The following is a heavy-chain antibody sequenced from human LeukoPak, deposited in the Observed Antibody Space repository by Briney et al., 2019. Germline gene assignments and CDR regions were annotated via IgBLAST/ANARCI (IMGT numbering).Heavy chain of an antibody. J-gene: IGHJ4*02. D-gene: IGHD5-12*01. V-gene: IGHV4-38-2*02. CDR3: ARDRHKLVDIVAGILDY. CDR1: GYSISSNYY. Sequence: SETLSLTCTVSGYSISSNYYWGWIRQPPGKGLEWIGYIFNSGSTYYNPSLKSRVTILVDTSKNQFSLKLSSVTAADTAVYYCARDRHKLVDIVAGILDYWGQGTLVTVSS. CDR2: IFNSGST.